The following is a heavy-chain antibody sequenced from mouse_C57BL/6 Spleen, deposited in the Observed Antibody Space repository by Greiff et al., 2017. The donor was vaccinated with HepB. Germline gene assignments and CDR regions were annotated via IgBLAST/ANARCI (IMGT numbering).Heavy chain of an antibody. CDR2: IDPETGGT. Sequence: VQLQESGAELVRPGASVTLSCKASGYTFTDYEMHWVKQTPVHGLEWIGAIDPETGGTAYNQKFKGKAILTADKSSSTAYMELRSLTSEDSAVYYCTRKENDGYFYWYFDVGGTGTTVTVSS. D-gene: IGHD2-3*01. J-gene: IGHJ1*03. CDR1: GYTFTDYE. CDR3: TRKENDGYFYWYFDV. V-gene: IGHV1-15*01.